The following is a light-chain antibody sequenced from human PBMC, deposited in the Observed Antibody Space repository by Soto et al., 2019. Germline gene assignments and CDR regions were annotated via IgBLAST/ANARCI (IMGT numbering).Light chain of an antibody. V-gene: IGKV1-5*03. CDR3: QHYNGFPWT. CDR2: KAS. CDR1: QDIFRW. J-gene: IGKJ1*01. Sequence: DIQMTQSPSTLSASVGARVTITCRASQDIFRWLAWYQQKPGKAPKLLIYKASTLESGVPSRFSGSGSGTEFTLTITNLQPDDFATYFCQHYNGFPWTFGQGTKVDI.